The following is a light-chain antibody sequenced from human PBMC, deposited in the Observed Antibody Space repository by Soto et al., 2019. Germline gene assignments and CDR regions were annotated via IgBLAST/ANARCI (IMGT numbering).Light chain of an antibody. V-gene: IGKV3-15*01. CDR1: QSVSSN. CDR2: GAS. CDR3: QQYNNWPGGT. J-gene: IGKJ1*01. Sequence: EVVMPQSPATLSVSPGQRAPLSCRASQSVSSNLAWYQQKPGQAPRLLIYGASTRATGIPARFSGSGSGTEFTLTISSLQSEDFAVYYCQQYNNWPGGTFGQGTKVDIK.